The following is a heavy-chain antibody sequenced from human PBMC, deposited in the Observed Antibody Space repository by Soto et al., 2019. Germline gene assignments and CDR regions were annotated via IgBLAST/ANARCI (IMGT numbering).Heavy chain of an antibody. D-gene: IGHD1-1*01. J-gene: IGHJ4*02. Sequence: GGSLRLSCAASGFSISSSAMSWVRQAPGKGLEWVSAISERGDTTHYADSVQGRFTISRDTSKNTPYLQIYTLRAEDTAVYYCAKDKPTTTAFDYWGRGTLVTVSS. CDR1: GFSISSSA. V-gene: IGHV3-23*01. CDR2: ISERGDTT. CDR3: AKDKPTTTAFDY.